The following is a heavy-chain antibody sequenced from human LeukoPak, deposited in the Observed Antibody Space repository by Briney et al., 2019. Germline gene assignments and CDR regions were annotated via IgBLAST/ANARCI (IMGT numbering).Heavy chain of an antibody. D-gene: IGHD2-8*01. J-gene: IGHJ3*02. CDR1: GFTFSTYV. CDR2: ITGDGGYT. V-gene: IGHV3-64*01. CDR3: ARVSTNDRRNAFDI. Sequence: PRGSLRPSCAASGFTFSTYVMQWVRQAPGKGLEYVSAITGDGGYTYYANSVKGRFTISRDNSKKTLYLQMGSLRADDMAVYYCARVSTNDRRNAFDIWGQGTMVTVSS.